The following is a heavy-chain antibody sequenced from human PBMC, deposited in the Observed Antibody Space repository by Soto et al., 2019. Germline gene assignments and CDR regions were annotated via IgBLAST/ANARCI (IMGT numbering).Heavy chain of an antibody. V-gene: IGHV2-5*02. J-gene: IGHJ5*02. CDR3: ARHNYLNNRFDP. D-gene: IGHD1-1*01. CDR2: IYWDDDK. Sequence: QITLKESGPPLVKPTQALTLTCTFSGFSLRSSGVGVGWIRQPPGKALEWLALIYWDDDKHYRSSRKSRLTITKDTTKNQAVHTLTNIDPQDEATYFCARHNYLNNRFDPSGQGTMVTDSS. CDR1: GFSLRSSGVG.